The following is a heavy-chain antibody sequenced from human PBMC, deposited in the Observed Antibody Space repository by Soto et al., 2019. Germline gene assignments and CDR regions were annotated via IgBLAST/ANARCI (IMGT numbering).Heavy chain of an antibody. J-gene: IGHJ6*02. CDR3: ARDYGDYVGYYYYGMDV. CDR2: ISAYNGNT. Sequence: ASVKVSCKASGYTFTSYGISWVRQAPGQGLEWMGWISAYNGNTNYAQKLQGRVTMTTDTSTSTAYMELRSLRSDDTAVYYCARDYGDYVGYYYYGMDVWGQGTTVTVSS. D-gene: IGHD4-17*01. V-gene: IGHV1-18*01. CDR1: GYTFTSYG.